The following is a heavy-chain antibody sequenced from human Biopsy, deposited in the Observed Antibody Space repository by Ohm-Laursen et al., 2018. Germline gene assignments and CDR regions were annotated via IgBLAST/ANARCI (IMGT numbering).Heavy chain of an antibody. J-gene: IGHJ2*01. CDR1: GGSISSYY. Sequence: SQTLSLTCTVPGGSISSYYWSWIRQPPGKGLEWIGYIYYTGSTNYNPSLKSRVTISVDTSMNHLSLRLTFVTAADTAVYYCARHAPSYSGSYWRYFDLWGRGTLVTVSS. D-gene: IGHD1-26*01. CDR3: ARHAPSYSGSYWRYFDL. CDR2: IYYTGST. V-gene: IGHV4-59*08.